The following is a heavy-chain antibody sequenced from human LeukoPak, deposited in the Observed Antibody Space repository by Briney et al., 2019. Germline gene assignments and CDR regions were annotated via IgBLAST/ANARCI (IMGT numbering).Heavy chain of an antibody. Sequence: PGGSLRLSCAASGFTFSSYGMHWVRQTPGKGLEWVAVISYDGSNKYYADSVKGRFTISRDNSKNTLYLQMNSLRAEDTAVYYCAKDLSSGWGYQSPFDYWGQGTLVTVSS. D-gene: IGHD6-19*01. V-gene: IGHV3-30*18. CDR1: GFTFSSYG. CDR2: ISYDGSNK. CDR3: AKDLSSGWGYQSPFDY. J-gene: IGHJ4*02.